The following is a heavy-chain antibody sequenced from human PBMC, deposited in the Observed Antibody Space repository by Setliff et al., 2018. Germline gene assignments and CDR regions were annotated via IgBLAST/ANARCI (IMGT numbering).Heavy chain of an antibody. CDR1: GFTFSAHY. CDR2: IRNKDNSYTT. D-gene: IGHD4-17*01. V-gene: IGHV3-72*01. J-gene: IGHJ4*02. Sequence: PGGSLRLSCAASGFTFSAHYMDWLRQAPGKGLEWVGRIRNKDNSYTTEYAASVKGRFTISRDDSKNSLYLQMNSLETEDTAVYYCSTLTTVTTSPLWGQGTLVTVSS. CDR3: STLTTVTTSPL.